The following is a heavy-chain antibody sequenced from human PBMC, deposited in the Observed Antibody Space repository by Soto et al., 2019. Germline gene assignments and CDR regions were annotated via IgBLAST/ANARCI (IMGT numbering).Heavy chain of an antibody. CDR2: ITASNGNT. CDR1: GFTFPGFG. V-gene: IGHV1-18*04. J-gene: IGHJ2*01. Sequence: QLQLVQSGTEVKNPGASVKVSCKASGFTFPGFGITWVRQAPGQGLEWMGWITASNGNTNYAQNLQGRVTMTTDTSSSTAYMELGRMGSDDTAVYYCARGYSYGSYWYFDLWGRGTLVTVSS. CDR3: ARGYSYGSYWYFDL. D-gene: IGHD5-18*01.